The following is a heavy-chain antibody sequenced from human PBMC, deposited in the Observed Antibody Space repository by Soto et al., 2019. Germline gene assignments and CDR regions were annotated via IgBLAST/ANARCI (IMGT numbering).Heavy chain of an antibody. CDR1: GGFVSSGSYY. Sequence: QVQLQQWGAGLLKPSETLSLTCAVYGGFVSSGSYYWSWIRQPPGKGLEWIGEMSHSGGTHFNPSLKSRVTTSVDTSKSQFSLKMSSVTAADTALYYYARVERGTATTVVDAFDIWGPGTMVTVSS. CDR2: MSHSGGT. CDR3: ARVERGTATTVVDAFDI. J-gene: IGHJ3*02. V-gene: IGHV4-34*01. D-gene: IGHD1-1*01.